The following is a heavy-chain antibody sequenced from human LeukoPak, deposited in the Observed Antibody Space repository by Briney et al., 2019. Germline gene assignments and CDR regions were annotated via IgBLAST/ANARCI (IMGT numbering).Heavy chain of an antibody. Sequence: GGSLRLSCAASGFTFSSYEMNWVRQAPGKGLEWIAYIISSGTAIYYADSVKGRVTISRDNAKNSLYMQMNSLRGEDTAVYYCARAYSGSYYEAYWGQGNLVTVSS. CDR2: IISSGTAI. J-gene: IGHJ4*02. CDR1: GFTFSSYE. V-gene: IGHV3-48*03. CDR3: ARAYSGSYYEAY. D-gene: IGHD1-26*01.